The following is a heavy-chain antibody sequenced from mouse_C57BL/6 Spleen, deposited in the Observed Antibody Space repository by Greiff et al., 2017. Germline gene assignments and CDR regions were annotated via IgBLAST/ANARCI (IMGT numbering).Heavy chain of an antibody. CDR3: ARRNPPYDYEGDYYAMDY. D-gene: IGHD2-4*01. CDR1: GYTFTSYW. J-gene: IGHJ4*01. CDR2: IHPNRGST. Sequence: QVQLQQPGAELVKPGASVKLSCKASGYTFTSYWMHWVKQRPGQGLEWIGMIHPNRGSTNYNEKFKSKATLTVDKSSSTAYMQLSSLTSEDSAVYYCARRNPPYDYEGDYYAMDYWGQGTSVTVSS. V-gene: IGHV1-64*01.